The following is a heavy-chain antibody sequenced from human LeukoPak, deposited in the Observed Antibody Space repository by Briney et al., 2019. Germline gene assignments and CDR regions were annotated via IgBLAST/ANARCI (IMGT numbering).Heavy chain of an antibody. V-gene: IGHV3-23*01. CDR1: GFTFSSYA. CDR3: ARNPGRAAAATLTY. J-gene: IGHJ4*02. Sequence: GGSLRLSCAASGFTFSSYAMSWVRQAPGKGLEWVSTISGSGSTTYFADSVKGRSTISRDNSMNTLYLQMSSLRAEDTAVYYCARNPGRAAAATLTYWGQGILVTVSS. D-gene: IGHD6-13*01. CDR2: ISGSGSTT.